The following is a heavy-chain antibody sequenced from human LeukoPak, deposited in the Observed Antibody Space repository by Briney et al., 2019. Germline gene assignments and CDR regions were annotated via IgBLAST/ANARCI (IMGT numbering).Heavy chain of an antibody. V-gene: IGHV3-48*01. CDR3: ARDPAIQTWLSAYYFDY. CDR2: ISSDGTTI. J-gene: IGHJ4*02. Sequence: GGSLRLSCVTSGFPFSTYSMNWVRQAPGKGLEWISYISSDGTTIYYADSVKGRFTISRDNARNSLYLQMNSLRAEDTAVYYCARDPAIQTWLSAYYFDYWGQGTQVTVSS. D-gene: IGHD3-22*01. CDR1: GFPFSTYS.